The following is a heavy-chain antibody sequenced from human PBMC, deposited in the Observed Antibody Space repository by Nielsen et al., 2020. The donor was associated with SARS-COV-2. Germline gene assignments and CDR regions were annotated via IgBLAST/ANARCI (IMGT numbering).Heavy chain of an antibody. D-gene: IGHD3/OR15-3a*01. J-gene: IGHJ6*02. Sequence: ASVKVSCKASGYTFTDYYIHWVRQAPEQGLEWIGRINPYSGGTNYAQKFQGTVTMTRDASISTAYMELTSDDTAVYYCARARATIFGLVMSYGMDVWGQATTVAVSS. CDR2: INPYSGGT. CDR1: GYTFTDYY. CDR3: ARARATIFGLVMSYGMDV. V-gene: IGHV1-2*06.